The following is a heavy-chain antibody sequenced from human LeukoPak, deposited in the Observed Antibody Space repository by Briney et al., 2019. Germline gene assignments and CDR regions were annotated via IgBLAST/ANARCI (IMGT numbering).Heavy chain of an antibody. D-gene: IGHD2/OR15-2a*01. CDR3: AREAIGRVDY. J-gene: IGHJ4*02. V-gene: IGHV4-59*01. Sequence: SETLSLTCTVSGDSISNYYWCWIRQPPGKGLEWIGYIYYSGSTNYNPSLKSRVTISVDTSKKHFSLKLSSVTAADTAVYYCAREAIGRVDYWGQGILVTVSS. CDR2: IYYSGST. CDR1: GDSISNYY.